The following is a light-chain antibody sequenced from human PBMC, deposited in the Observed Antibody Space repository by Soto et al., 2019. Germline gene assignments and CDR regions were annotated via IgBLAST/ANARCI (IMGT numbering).Light chain of an antibody. CDR1: ETISHY. CDR2: SAY. V-gene: IGKV1-39*01. J-gene: IGKJ1*01. CDR3: KQSYDMPWT. Sequence: IHMTQSPSALSASVGDRVTISCRASETISHYLNWYQQKPGKAPKLLIYSAYNLQGGVPSRFSGSGSGTDFTLTIRSLQPGDFAAYYCKQSYDMPWTFGQGTKVDIK.